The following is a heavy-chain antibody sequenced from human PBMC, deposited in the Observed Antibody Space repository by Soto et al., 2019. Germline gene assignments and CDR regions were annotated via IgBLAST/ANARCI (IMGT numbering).Heavy chain of an antibody. CDR2: IYYSGST. CDR3: ASQQWLVLKAFDI. CDR1: GGSISSYY. J-gene: IGHJ3*02. V-gene: IGHV4-59*01. D-gene: IGHD6-19*01. Sequence: QVQLQESGPGLVKPSETLSLTCTVSGGSISSYYWSWIRQPPGKGLEWIGYIYYSGSTNYNPSLLRRVIISVDTSKNPFSLKLSSVTAADTAVYYCASQQWLVLKAFDIWGQGTMVTVSS.